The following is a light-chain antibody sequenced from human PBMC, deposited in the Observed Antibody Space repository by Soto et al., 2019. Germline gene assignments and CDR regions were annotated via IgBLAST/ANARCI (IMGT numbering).Light chain of an antibody. V-gene: IGKV3-20*01. CDR3: QQYGSSGT. J-gene: IGKJ1*01. CDR1: QSVSSN. Sequence: ETVMTQSPATLSVSPGERATLSCRASQSVSSNLAWYQQKPGQAPRLLIYGASNRATGIPDRFSGSGSGTDFTLTISRLEPEDFAVHYCQQYGSSGTFGQGTKVDIK. CDR2: GAS.